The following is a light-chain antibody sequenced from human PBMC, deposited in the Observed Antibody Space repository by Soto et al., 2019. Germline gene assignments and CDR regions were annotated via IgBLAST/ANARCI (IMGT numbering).Light chain of an antibody. CDR1: QSVNSN. Sequence: EIVMTQSPATLSVSPGERATLSCRASQSVNSNLAWYKQKPGQAPRLLIYGASTRATGIPARFSGRGSGTEFTLTISSLQSEDFAVYYCQQYNNWPLWTFGQGTKVEIK. V-gene: IGKV3-15*01. J-gene: IGKJ1*01. CDR3: QQYNNWPLWT. CDR2: GAS.